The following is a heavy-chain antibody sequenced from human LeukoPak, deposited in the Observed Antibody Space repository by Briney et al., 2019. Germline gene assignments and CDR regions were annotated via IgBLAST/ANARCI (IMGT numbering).Heavy chain of an antibody. CDR1: GGSISSYY. J-gene: IGHJ4*02. D-gene: IGHD6-13*01. V-gene: IGHV4-59*08. Sequence: SETLSLTCTVSGGSISSYYWSWIRQPPGKGLEWIGYIYYSGSTNYNPSLKSRVTISVDTSKNQFSLKLSSVTAADTAVYYCARRRGGIAAAGFDYWGQGTLVTVSS. CDR2: IYYSGST. CDR3: ARRRGGIAAAGFDY.